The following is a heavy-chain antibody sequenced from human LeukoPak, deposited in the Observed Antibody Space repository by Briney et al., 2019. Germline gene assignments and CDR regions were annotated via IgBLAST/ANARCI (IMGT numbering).Heavy chain of an antibody. Sequence: GGSLRLSCAASGFTFSSYSMNWVRQAPGKGLEWVSYISSSSSTIYYADSVKGRFTISRDNAKNSLYLQMNSLRDEDTAVYYCARYYDSSGYRPRTSHFGYWGQGTLATVSS. CDR2: ISSSSSTI. D-gene: IGHD3-22*01. CDR1: GFTFSSYS. V-gene: IGHV3-48*02. CDR3: ARYYDSSGYRPRTSHFGY. J-gene: IGHJ4*02.